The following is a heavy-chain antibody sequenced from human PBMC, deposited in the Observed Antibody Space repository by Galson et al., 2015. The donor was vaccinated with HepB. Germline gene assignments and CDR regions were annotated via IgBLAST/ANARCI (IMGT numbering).Heavy chain of an antibody. V-gene: IGHV3-33*01. J-gene: IGHJ3*02. CDR2: IWYDGSNK. D-gene: IGHD6-19*01. Sequence: SLRLSCAESGFTFSSYGMHWVRQAPGKGLEWVAVIWYDGSNKYYADSVKGRFTSSRDNSKNTLYLQMNSLRAEDTAVYYCARDLGLTYSSGWVADAFDIWGQGTMVTVSS. CDR1: GFTFSSYG. CDR3: ARDLGLTYSSGWVADAFDI.